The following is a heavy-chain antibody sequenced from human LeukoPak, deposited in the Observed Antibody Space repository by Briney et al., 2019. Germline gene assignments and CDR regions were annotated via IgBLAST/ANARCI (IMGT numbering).Heavy chain of an antibody. V-gene: IGHV2-5*01. CDR2: IYWNDDE. J-gene: IGHJ5*02. D-gene: IGHD3-10*01. CDR1: GFSLNTSGVG. Sequence: SGPTLVNPTQTLTLTCTFSGFSLNTSGVGVAWIRQPPGKALEWLALIYWNDDERYSPSLKSRLTITKDTSKNQVVLTMTNMDPVDTGTYYCTRDDITIVRGVISPWFDPWGQGTLVTVSS. CDR3: TRDDITIVRGVISPWFDP.